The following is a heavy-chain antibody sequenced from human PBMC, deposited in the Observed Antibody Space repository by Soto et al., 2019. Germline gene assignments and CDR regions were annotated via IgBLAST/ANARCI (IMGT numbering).Heavy chain of an antibody. D-gene: IGHD4-17*01. Sequence: PSETLSLTCTVSGDSISSYYWSWIRQPPGKGLEWIGYIYFSGTTNYNPSLKSRVTISLDTSKKHFSLKLNSMTAADTAVYYCARSYGHYGYFDPCGQGTLVTVSS. J-gene: IGHJ5*02. CDR1: GDSISSYY. V-gene: IGHV4-59*08. CDR2: IYFSGTT. CDR3: ARSYGHYGYFDP.